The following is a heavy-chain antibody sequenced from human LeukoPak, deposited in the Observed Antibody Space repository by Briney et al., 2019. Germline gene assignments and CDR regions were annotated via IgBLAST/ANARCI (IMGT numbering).Heavy chain of an antibody. V-gene: IGHV3-48*03. J-gene: IGHJ4*02. D-gene: IGHD6-19*01. CDR3: ARLPSEGGWYDFDY. CDR2: ISSSGSTI. CDR1: GFTFSSYE. Sequence: GGSLRLSCAASGFTFSSYEMSWVRQAPGKGLEWVSYISSSGSTIYYADSVNGRFTISRDNAKNSLYLQMNSLRAEDTAVYYCARLPSEGGWYDFDYWGQGTLVTVSS.